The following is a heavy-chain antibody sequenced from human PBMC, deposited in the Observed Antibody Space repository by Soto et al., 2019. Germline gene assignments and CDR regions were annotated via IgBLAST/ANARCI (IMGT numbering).Heavy chain of an antibody. V-gene: IGHV3-53*02. J-gene: IGHJ4*02. CDR3: ARDLGSDSGGHSGAD. D-gene: IGHD3-22*01. CDR1: GFTVSSNY. CDR2: IYRDGNT. Sequence: EVQLVETGGGLIQPGGSLRLSCAASGFTVSSNYMSWVRQAPGKGLEWVSVIYRDGNTYYADSVKGRFTISRDNSKNMLYLQMNSLRAEDTAVYYCARDLGSDSGGHSGADWGRGTLVTVSA.